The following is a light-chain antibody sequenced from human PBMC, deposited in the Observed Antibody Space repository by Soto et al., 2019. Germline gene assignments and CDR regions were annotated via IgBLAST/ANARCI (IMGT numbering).Light chain of an antibody. V-gene: IGKV1-5*03. Sequence: DIQMTQSPSTLSASVGDRVTITCRASQSISTWLAWYQQKPGKAPKLLIYKASNLEGGVPPRFSGSGSGTEFNITISSLQPDDFETYYCQQYNTYPLTFGGGTTVEIK. CDR2: KAS. CDR1: QSISTW. CDR3: QQYNTYPLT. J-gene: IGKJ4*01.